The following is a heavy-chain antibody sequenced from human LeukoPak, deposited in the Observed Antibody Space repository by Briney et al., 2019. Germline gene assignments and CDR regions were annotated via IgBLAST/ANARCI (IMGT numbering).Heavy chain of an antibody. CDR3: ATGQYNSSPAGGCYYMGV. V-gene: IGHV4-34*01. CDR2: IIHGGST. CDR1: VGSLGVNY. J-gene: IGHJ6*03. D-gene: IGHD6-13*01. Sequence: SETLSLTCVLYVGSLGVNYWRWIRQPPGGGLEWIGEIIHGGSTNYNPSLKSRATISVDTFTNQFTLKLSSVTAADTAVYYCATGQYNSSPAGGCYYMGVGGKGTTVTVSS.